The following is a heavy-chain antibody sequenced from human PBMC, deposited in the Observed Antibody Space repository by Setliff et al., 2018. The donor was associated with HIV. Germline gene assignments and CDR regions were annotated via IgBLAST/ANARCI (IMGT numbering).Heavy chain of an antibody. Sequence: PGGSLRLSCAASGFTFSSYAMSWVRQAPGKGLEWVGVIRSRAYGGTTDYAASVKGRFTISRDVSKSIAYLQMNSLKTEDSAVYYCSRDVLTNNYYYYGMDVWGQGTTVTVSS. CDR1: GFTFSSYA. D-gene: IGHD4-4*01. V-gene: IGHV3-49*04. CDR2: IRSRAYGGTT. CDR3: SRDVLTNNYYYYGMDV. J-gene: IGHJ6*02.